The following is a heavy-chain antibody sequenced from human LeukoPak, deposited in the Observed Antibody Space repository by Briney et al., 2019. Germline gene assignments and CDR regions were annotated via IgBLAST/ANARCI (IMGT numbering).Heavy chain of an antibody. CDR2: IKEDGSEK. J-gene: IGHJ4*02. CDR1: GFTFSDYY. D-gene: IGHD4-17*01. CDR3: ARDLGYGDYDY. Sequence: GGSLRPSCAASGFTFSDYYMSWIRQAPGKGLEWVANIKEDGSEKYYVDSVKGRFTISRDNAKNSLYLQMNSLRAEDAAVYYCARDLGYGDYDYWGQGTLVTVSS. V-gene: IGHV3-7*01.